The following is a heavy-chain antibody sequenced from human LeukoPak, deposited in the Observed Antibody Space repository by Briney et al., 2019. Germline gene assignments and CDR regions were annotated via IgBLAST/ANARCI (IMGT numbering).Heavy chain of an antibody. J-gene: IGHJ4*02. CDR1: GFTFSTYS. D-gene: IGHD3-22*01. V-gene: IGHV3-21*04. Sequence: GGSLRLSCAASGFTFSTYSMNWVRQAPGKGLEWVSSISSGSRYIYYADSVKGRFTISRDNAKNSLYLQMNSLRAEDTAVYYCARARSTYYYDSSGYVLDYWGQGTLVTVSS. CDR3: ARARSTYYYDSSGYVLDY. CDR2: ISSGSRYI.